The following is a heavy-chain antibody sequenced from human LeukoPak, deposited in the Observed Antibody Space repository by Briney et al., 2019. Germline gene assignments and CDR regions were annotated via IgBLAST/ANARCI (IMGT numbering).Heavy chain of an antibody. Sequence: GGSLRLSCAASGFTFSSYAIHWVRQAPGKGLEWVAVISYDGSNKYYADSVKGRFTISRDNSKNTLYLQMNSLRAEDTAVYYCAKDDYDFWSGYLDYWGQGTLVTVSS. V-gene: IGHV3-30-3*01. CDR1: GFTFSSYA. CDR2: ISYDGSNK. J-gene: IGHJ4*02. D-gene: IGHD3-3*01. CDR3: AKDDYDFWSGYLDY.